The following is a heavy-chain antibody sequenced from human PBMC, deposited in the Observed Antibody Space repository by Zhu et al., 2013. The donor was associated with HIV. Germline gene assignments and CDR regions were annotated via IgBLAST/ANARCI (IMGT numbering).Heavy chain of an antibody. V-gene: IGHV1-69*12. J-gene: IGHJ5*02. Sequence: QVQLVQSGAEVKKPGSSVKVSCKASGGTFSSYAISWVRQAPGQGLEWMGGIIPIFGTANYAQKFQGRVTITADESTSTAYMELSSLRSEDTAVYYCARDFGRRPAAIPGGYNWFDPWGQGTLVTVSS. CDR1: GGTFSSYA. CDR2: IIPIFGTA. D-gene: IGHD2-2*01. CDR3: ARDFGRRPAAIPGGYNWFDP.